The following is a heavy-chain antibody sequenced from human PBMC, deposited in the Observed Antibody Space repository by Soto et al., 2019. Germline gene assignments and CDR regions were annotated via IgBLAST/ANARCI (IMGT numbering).Heavy chain of an antibody. CDR3: ASPNSGSYYY. CDR1: GGSISSGGYY. J-gene: IGHJ4*02. CDR2: IYYSGST. D-gene: IGHD1-26*01. Sequence: QVQLQESGPGLVKPSQTLSLTCTVSGGSISSGGYYWSWIRQHPGKGLEWIGYIYYSGSTYYNPSLKSRFTISVDTSKHQFPLKLSSVPAADTAVSYCASPNSGSYYYWGQGTLVTVSS. V-gene: IGHV4-31*03.